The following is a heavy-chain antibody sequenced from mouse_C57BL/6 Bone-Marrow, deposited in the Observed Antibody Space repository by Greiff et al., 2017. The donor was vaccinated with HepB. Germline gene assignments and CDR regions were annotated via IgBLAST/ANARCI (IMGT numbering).Heavy chain of an antibody. D-gene: IGHD4-1*01. V-gene: IGHV1-50*01. CDR1: GYTFTSYW. CDR2: IDPSDSYT. CDR3: ARRAPWDIYAMDY. J-gene: IGHJ4*01. Sequence: QVQLKQPGAELVKPGASVKLSCKASGYTFTSYWMQWVKQRPGQGLEWIGEIDPSDSYTNYNQKFKGKATLTVDTSSSTAYMQLSSLTSEDSAVYYCARRAPWDIYAMDYWGQGTSVTVSS.